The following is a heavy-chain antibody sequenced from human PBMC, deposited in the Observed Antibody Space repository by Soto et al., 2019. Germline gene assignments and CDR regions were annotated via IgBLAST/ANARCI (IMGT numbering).Heavy chain of an antibody. CDR1: GGSISSGGYY. CDR3: ARGRIRAAAAAYNYYYYGMDV. CDR2: IYYSGST. D-gene: IGHD6-13*01. Sequence: SETLSLTCTVSGGSISSGGYYWSWIRQHPGKGLEWIGYIYYSGSTYYNPSLKSRVTISVDTSKNQFSLKLSSVTAADTAVYYCARGRIRAAAAAYNYYYYGMDVWGQGTTVTVSS. J-gene: IGHJ6*02. V-gene: IGHV4-31*03.